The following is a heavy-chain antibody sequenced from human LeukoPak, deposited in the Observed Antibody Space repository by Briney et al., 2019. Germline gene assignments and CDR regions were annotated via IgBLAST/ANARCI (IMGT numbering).Heavy chain of an antibody. CDR2: INPNSGGT. D-gene: IGHD3-22*01. J-gene: IGHJ4*02. CDR1: GYTFTGYY. Sequence: ASVKVSCKASGYTFTGYYMHWVRQAPGQGLEWMGWINPNSGGTNYAQKFQGRVTMTRDTSISTAYMELSRLRSDDTGVYYCARDRAYYYDRSGYSFDYWGQGTLVTVSS. V-gene: IGHV1-2*02. CDR3: ARDRAYYYDRSGYSFDY.